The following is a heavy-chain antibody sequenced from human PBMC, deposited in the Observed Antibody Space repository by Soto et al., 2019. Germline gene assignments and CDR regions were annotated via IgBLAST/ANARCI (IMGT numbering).Heavy chain of an antibody. D-gene: IGHD2-21*01. Sequence: SQTLSLTCVISGYSVSSNSAAWVWIRQSPSRGLEWLGRTYYRSKWYNDYAVSVKSRITINPDTSKNQFSLQLHSVIPEDTAVHYSAGVASCRGIEVLGHGTSVTVSS. J-gene: IGHJ6*01. CDR1: GYSVSSNSAA. CDR3: AGVASCRGIEV. V-gene: IGHV6-1*01. CDR2: TYYRSKWYN.